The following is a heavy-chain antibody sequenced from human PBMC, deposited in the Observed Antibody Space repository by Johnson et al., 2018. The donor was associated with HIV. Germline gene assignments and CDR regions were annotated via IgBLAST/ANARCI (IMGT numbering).Heavy chain of an antibody. CDR1: GVTFSTYA. V-gene: IGHV3-30-3*01. CDR3: AKVDRPGIAAAPLDAFDI. D-gene: IGHD6-13*01. CDR2: MSSDGSNK. Sequence: MQLMESGGGGVQPGRSLRLSCVVSGVTFSTYAMHWVRQAPGKGLEWVAVMSSDGSNKYYADSVKGRFTIYRDNSKNTLSLQMDSLRPEDTAVYYCAKVDRPGIAAAPLDAFDIWGQGTMVTVSS. J-gene: IGHJ3*02.